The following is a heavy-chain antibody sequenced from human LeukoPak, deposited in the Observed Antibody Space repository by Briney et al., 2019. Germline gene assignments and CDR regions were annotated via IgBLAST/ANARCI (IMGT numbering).Heavy chain of an antibody. Sequence: PSETLSLTCTVSGGSIRSSSYYWGWIRQPPGKGLEWIGSIYYSGSTHYNPSLKSRVTMSVDPSKNHFSLRLSSVTAADTAAYYCARHFMVGSSYFDTGAREPWSPSPQ. CDR2: IYYSGST. D-gene: IGHD2-15*01. CDR3: ARHFMVGSSYFDT. CDR1: GGSIRSSSYY. V-gene: IGHV4-39*01. J-gene: IGHJ4*02.